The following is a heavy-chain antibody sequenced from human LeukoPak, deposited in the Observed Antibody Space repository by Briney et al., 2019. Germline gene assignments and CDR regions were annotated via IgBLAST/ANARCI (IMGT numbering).Heavy chain of an antibody. Sequence: SETLSLTRTVSGGSISSSSYYWGWIRQPPGKGLEWIGSIYYSGSTYYNPSLKSRVTISVDTSKNQFSLKLSSVTAADTAVYYCARHGDTYYYDSSGPWYFDYWGQGTLVTVSS. D-gene: IGHD3-22*01. CDR2: IYYSGST. CDR1: GGSISSSSYY. CDR3: ARHGDTYYYDSSGPWYFDY. V-gene: IGHV4-39*01. J-gene: IGHJ4*02.